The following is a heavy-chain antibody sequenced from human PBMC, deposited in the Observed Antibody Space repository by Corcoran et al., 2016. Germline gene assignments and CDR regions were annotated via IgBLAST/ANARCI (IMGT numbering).Heavy chain of an antibody. Sequence: EVQLVESGGGLVKPGGSLRLSCAASGFTFSNAWMNWVRQAPGKGLEWVGRIKSKTDGGTTDYAAPVKGRFTISRDDAKNTLYLQMNSLKTEDTAVYYCTTDVGLGYDSSGYSFDYWGQGTLVTVSS. CDR2: IKSKTDGGTT. D-gene: IGHD3-22*01. J-gene: IGHJ4*02. CDR1: GFTFSNAW. V-gene: IGHV3-15*07. CDR3: TTDVGLGYDSSGYSFDY.